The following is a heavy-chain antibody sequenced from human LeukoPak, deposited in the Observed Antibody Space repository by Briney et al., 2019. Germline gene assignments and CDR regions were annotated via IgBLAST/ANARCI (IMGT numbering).Heavy chain of an antibody. CDR3: ARVAVAGMIWWFDP. CDR2: MNPNSGNT. D-gene: IGHD6-19*01. CDR1: GYTFTSYD. Sequence: GASVKVSXKASGYTFTSYDINWVRQATGQGLEWMGWMNPNSGNTGYAQKFQGRVTMTRNTSISTAYMELSSLRSEDTAVYYCARVAVAGMIWWFDPWGQGTLVTVSS. V-gene: IGHV1-8*01. J-gene: IGHJ5*02.